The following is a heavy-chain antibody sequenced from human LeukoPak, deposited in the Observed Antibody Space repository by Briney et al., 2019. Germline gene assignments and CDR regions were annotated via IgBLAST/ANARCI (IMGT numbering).Heavy chain of an antibody. D-gene: IGHD5-18*01. CDR3: ARVDTAMVTPHY. V-gene: IGHV3-7*03. CDR2: IKEDGTET. J-gene: IGHJ4*02. CDR1: GFMFSSNW. Sequence: GGSLRLSCAASGFMFSSNWMSWVRLAPGKGLEWVANIKEDGTETYYVDSVKGRFTISRDNAKNSLYLQMNSLRVEDTAVYYCARVDTAMVTPHYWGQGTLVTVSS.